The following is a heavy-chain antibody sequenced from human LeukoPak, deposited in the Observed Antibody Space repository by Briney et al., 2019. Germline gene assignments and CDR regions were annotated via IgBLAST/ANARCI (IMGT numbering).Heavy chain of an antibody. Sequence: TGGSLRLSCAASGFTVSSNYMSWVRQAPGKGLEWVSVIYSGGSTCYADSVKGRFTISRDNSKNTLYLQMNSLRAEDTAVYYCATGKLGSYYYYGMDVWGQGTTVTVSS. D-gene: IGHD7-27*01. V-gene: IGHV3-53*01. CDR1: GFTVSSNY. CDR2: IYSGGST. CDR3: ATGKLGSYYYYGMDV. J-gene: IGHJ6*02.